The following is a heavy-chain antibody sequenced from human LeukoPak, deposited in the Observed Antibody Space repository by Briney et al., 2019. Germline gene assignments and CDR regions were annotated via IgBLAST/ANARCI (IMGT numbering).Heavy chain of an antibody. CDR2: IWYDGSNK. J-gene: IGHJ4*02. Sequence: GSLRLSCAASGFTFSSYGMHWVRQAPGKGLEWVAVIWYDGSNKYYADSVKGRFTISRDNSKNTLYLQMNSLRAEDTAVYYCARDSNTAAPLDYWSQGTLVTVSS. V-gene: IGHV3-33*01. CDR1: GFTFSSYG. CDR3: ARDSNTAAPLDY. D-gene: IGHD5-18*01.